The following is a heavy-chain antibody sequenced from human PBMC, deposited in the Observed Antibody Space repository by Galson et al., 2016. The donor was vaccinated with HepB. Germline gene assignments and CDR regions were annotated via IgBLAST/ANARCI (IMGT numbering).Heavy chain of an antibody. J-gene: IGHJ3*01. CDR1: AGSIRSTAWY. CDR2: IYYSGDT. Sequence: TLSLTCTVSAGSIRSTAWYWAWVRQHPRRGIEWIGYIYYSGDTFFTPSLMSRLSMSVDTSKNQFSLKLTSVTAADTAVYYCARRPLRIQSAPGRVGDAFDVWGRGT. V-gene: IGHV4-31*03. CDR3: ARRPLRIQSAPGRVGDAFDV. D-gene: IGHD2-8*02.